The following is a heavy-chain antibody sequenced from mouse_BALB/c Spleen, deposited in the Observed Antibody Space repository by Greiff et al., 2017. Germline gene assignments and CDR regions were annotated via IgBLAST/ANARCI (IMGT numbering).Heavy chain of an antibody. CDR2: ISSGGST. D-gene: IGHD2-1*01. Sequence: EVQLVESGGGLVQPGESLKLSCESNEYEFPSHDMSWVRKTPEKRLEWVASISSGGSTYYPDSVKGRFTISRDNARNILYLQMSSLRSEDTAMYYCAREYMVTTRGAMDYWGQGTSVTVSS. J-gene: IGHJ4*01. CDR1: EYEFPSHD. V-gene: IGHV5-2*01. CDR3: AREYMVTTRGAMDY.